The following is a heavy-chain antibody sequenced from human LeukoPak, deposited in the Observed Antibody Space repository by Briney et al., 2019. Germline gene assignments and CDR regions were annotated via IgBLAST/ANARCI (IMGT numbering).Heavy chain of an antibody. V-gene: IGHV3-21*01. CDR2: ISSSSSYI. D-gene: IGHD1-26*01. CDR3: ASGSFQYFDY. Sequence: PGGSLRLSCAASGFTFSSYSMNWVRQAPGKGLEWVSSISSSSSYIYYADSVKGRLTISRDNARNSLYLQMDSLRAEDTAVYYCASGSFQYFDYWGQGTLVTVSS. J-gene: IGHJ4*02. CDR1: GFTFSSYS.